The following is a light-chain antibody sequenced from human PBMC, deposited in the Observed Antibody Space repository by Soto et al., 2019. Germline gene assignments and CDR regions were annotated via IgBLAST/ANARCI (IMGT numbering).Light chain of an antibody. V-gene: IGKV1-5*03. CDR3: QHYNSYSEA. CDR2: KAS. J-gene: IGKJ1*01. Sequence: DIQMTQSPSTLSGSVGRRFTITCRASQTISSWLAWYQQKKGKAPKIMIYKASTLKSGVPSRFSGSGYGTEFNLTISSPQTDDFATYYCQHYNSYSEAFGQGTKVDIK. CDR1: QTISSW.